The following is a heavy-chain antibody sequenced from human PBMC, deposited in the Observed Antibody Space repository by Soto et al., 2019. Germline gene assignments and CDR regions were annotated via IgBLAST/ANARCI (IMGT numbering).Heavy chain of an antibody. V-gene: IGHV4-59*11. J-gene: IGHJ4*02. CDR3: ARSSVVPVDYFDF. Sequence: SETLSLTCSVSGDSLNNHYWTWIRQSPGKGLEWIGNIYDSGSTNYSPALKSRVSMSVDTSKNLFSLKMNSVTAADTAVYYCARSSVVPVDYFDFWGQGTVVTVSS. CDR2: IYDSGST. D-gene: IGHD3-22*01. CDR1: GDSLNNHY.